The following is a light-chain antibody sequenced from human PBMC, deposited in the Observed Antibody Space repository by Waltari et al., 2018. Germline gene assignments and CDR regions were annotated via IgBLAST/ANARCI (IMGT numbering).Light chain of an antibody. CDR1: QSVGSS. Sequence: ETVLTQSPTTLSLSPGERVTLSCRASQSVGSSLAWYQQKPGQAPRLLIYDSSNRVTGIPAMFSGSGSGTDFTLTISSLEPEDFAVYYCQQRDSRPPMYTFGQGTKLEIK. CDR2: DSS. CDR3: QQRDSRPPMYT. J-gene: IGKJ2*01. V-gene: IGKV3-11*01.